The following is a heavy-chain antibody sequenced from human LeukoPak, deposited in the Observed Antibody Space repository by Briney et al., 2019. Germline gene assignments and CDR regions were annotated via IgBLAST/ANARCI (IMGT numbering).Heavy chain of an antibody. Sequence: GGSLRLSCAASGFTFSSYWMSWVRQAPGKGLEWVANIKQDGSEKYYVDSVKSRFTISRDNAKNSLYLQMSSLRAEDTAVYYCARWGVRDIVVVPAAISSLDVWGKGTTVAVSS. V-gene: IGHV3-7*01. CDR2: IKQDGSEK. J-gene: IGHJ6*04. CDR3: ARWGVRDIVVVPAAISSLDV. CDR1: GFTFSSYW. D-gene: IGHD2-2*01.